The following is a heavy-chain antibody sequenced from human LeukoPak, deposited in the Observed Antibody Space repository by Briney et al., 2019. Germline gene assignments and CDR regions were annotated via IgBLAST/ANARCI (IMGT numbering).Heavy chain of an antibody. J-gene: IGHJ4*02. Sequence: GGSLRLSCAGSGFSFSSYGMHWVRQAPGKGLEWMAFIRSDGSNKYYADSVKGRFTISRDNSKNTLYLQMNSLRAEDTAVYYCAKGGDSSGYSSLDYWGQGTLVTVSS. D-gene: IGHD3-22*01. CDR1: GFSFSSYG. CDR3: AKGGDSSGYSSLDY. CDR2: IRSDGSNK. V-gene: IGHV3-30*02.